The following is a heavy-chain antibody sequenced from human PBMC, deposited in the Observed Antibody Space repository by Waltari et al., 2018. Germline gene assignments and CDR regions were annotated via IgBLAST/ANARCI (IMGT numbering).Heavy chain of an antibody. Sequence: EVQLVESGGGLVQPGRSLRLSCTASGFTFGDYAMSWFRQAQGKGLEWVGFIRTKASGEKTEYAASVKGRFTVSRDDSKNIAYLQMNSLKTEDTAVYYCSRAGSRQLWRLPDYWGQGALVTVSS. CDR3: SRAGSRQLWRLPDY. J-gene: IGHJ4*02. V-gene: IGHV3-49*03. CDR1: GFTFGDYA. D-gene: IGHD5-18*01. CDR2: IRTKASGEKT.